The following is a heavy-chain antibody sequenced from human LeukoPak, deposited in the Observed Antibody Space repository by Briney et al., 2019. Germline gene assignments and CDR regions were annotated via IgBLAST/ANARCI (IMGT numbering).Heavy chain of an antibody. Sequence: QPGRSLRLSCAASGFTFSNYVMHWVRQAPGKGLEWVAVIWFDGSNKYYADSVKGRFTISRENAKRSLYLQMNSLRAGDTGIYYCVRARGRGSYHFDYWGQGTLVTVSS. CDR2: IWFDGSNK. J-gene: IGHJ4*02. D-gene: IGHD3-10*01. CDR1: GFTFSNYV. V-gene: IGHV3-33*01. CDR3: VRARGRGSYHFDY.